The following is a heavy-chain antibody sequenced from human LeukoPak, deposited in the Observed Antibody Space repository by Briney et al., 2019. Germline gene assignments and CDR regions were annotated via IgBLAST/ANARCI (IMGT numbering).Heavy chain of an antibody. CDR2: ISYDGSNK. CDR3: AKGPEYYYDSSGYYFHY. Sequence: GGSLRLSCAASGFTFSSYGMHWVRQAPGKGLEWVAVISYDGSNKYYADSVKGRFTISRDNSKNTLYLQMNSLRAEDTAVYYCAKGPEYYYDSSGYYFHYRGQGTLVTVSS. V-gene: IGHV3-30*18. D-gene: IGHD3-22*01. J-gene: IGHJ4*02. CDR1: GFTFSSYG.